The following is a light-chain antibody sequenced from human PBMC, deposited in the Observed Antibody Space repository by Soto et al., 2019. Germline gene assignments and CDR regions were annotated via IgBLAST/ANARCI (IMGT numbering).Light chain of an antibody. CDR3: QQYNSYPWT. CDR1: QSISSW. V-gene: IGKV1-5*03. J-gene: IGKJ1*01. Sequence: DIQMTQSPSTLSASVGDRVTITCRASQSISSWLAWYQQKPGKAPKLLIYKAFTLESGVPSRFSSSGSGTELTLTISSLQPDDFATYHCQQYNSYPWTFGQGTKV. CDR2: KAF.